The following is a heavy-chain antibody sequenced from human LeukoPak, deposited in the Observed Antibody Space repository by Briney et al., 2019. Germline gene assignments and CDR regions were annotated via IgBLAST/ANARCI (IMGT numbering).Heavy chain of an antibody. D-gene: IGHD5-12*01. J-gene: IGHJ4*02. CDR1: GFTFSSYE. CDR3: ARLGDKDVDIVATIERGFDY. Sequence: GGSLTLSCATSGFTFSSYEMNWVRQAPGKGLEGVSYISSSGFTIYYADSVKGRFTISRDNARNSLFLQMNSLRAEDTAVYYCARLGDKDVDIVATIERGFDYWGQGALVTVSS. V-gene: IGHV3-48*03. CDR2: ISSSGFTI.